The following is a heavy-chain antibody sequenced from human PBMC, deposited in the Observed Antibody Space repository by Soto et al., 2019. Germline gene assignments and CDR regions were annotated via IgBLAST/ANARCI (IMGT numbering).Heavy chain of an antibody. CDR2: ISYDGSNK. D-gene: IGHD2-15*01. J-gene: IGHJ5*02. CDR3: AREIKGYCSGGSCYSSSSFDP. Sequence: QVQLVESGGGVVQPGRSLRLSCAASGFTFSSYAMHWVRQAPGKGLEWVAVISYDGSNKYYADSVKGRFTISRDNSKNKLYLQMNSLRAEDTAVYYCAREIKGYCSGGSCYSSSSFDPWGQGTLVTVSS. CDR1: GFTFSSYA. V-gene: IGHV3-30-3*01.